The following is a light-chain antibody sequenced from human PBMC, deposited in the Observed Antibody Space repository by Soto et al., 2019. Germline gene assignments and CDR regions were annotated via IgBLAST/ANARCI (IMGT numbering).Light chain of an antibody. Sequence: DVQMTQSPSSLSAFVGDRVTITCRASQGIAPHLAWFQQKPGKVPKLLIYATSTLQSGVPSRFSGSGSGTDFILIINSLQPEDVGTYYCQKYNSAPLTFGGGTKVEIK. J-gene: IGKJ4*01. CDR1: QGIAPH. CDR3: QKYNSAPLT. CDR2: ATS. V-gene: IGKV1-27*01.